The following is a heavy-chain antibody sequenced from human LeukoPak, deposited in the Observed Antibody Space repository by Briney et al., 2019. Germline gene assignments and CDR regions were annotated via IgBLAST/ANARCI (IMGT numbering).Heavy chain of an antibody. D-gene: IGHD3-3*01. Sequence: PGGSLRLSCAASGFTFSSYAMSWVRQAPGKGLEWVSVIYSGGSTYYADSVKGRFTISRDNSKNTLYLQMNSLRAEDTAVYYCARDFGGGYFDYWGQGTLVTVSS. CDR3: ARDFGGGYFDY. CDR2: IYSGGST. J-gene: IGHJ4*02. CDR1: GFTFSSYA. V-gene: IGHV3-53*01.